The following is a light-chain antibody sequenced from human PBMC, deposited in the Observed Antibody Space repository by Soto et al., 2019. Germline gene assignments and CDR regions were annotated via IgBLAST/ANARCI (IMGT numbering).Light chain of an antibody. CDR2: EVT. J-gene: IGLJ1*01. Sequence: QSALTQPASVSGSPGQSITISCTGTSSDVGGYDFVSWYRQYPGQAPKILIYEVTHRPSGVPDRFSGSKSGNTASLTISGLQADDEAHYYCSSYTITSSPVFGPGTKVTVL. V-gene: IGLV2-14*01. CDR1: SSDVGGYDF. CDR3: SSYTITSSPV.